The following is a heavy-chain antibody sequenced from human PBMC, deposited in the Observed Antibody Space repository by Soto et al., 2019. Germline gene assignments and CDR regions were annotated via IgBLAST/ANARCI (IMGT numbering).Heavy chain of an antibody. V-gene: IGHV1-69*01. CDR2: IIPLFGTT. J-gene: IGHJ6*02. CDR1: GDTFKNCV. CDR3: AAELGFGKLSVV. D-gene: IGHD3-10*01. Sequence: QVQVVQSGVEVRRPGSSVKVSCKASGDTFKNCVISWVRQAPGQGLEWMGGIIPLFGTTDFAQRFQGRLTITTDESTTTAYMERSRLRSEDTATYSCAAELGFGKLSVVWGQGTTVIVSS.